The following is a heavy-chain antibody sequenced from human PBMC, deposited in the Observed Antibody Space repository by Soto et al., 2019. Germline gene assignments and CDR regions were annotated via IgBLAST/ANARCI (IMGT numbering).Heavy chain of an antibody. V-gene: IGHV3-23*01. CDR1: GFTFSSYA. CDR3: ARKDSLIVVVVAATPYYYGMDV. J-gene: IGHJ6*02. CDR2: ISGSGGST. Sequence: FLRLSCAASGFTFSSYAMSWVRQAPGKGLEWVSAISGSGGSTYYADSVKGRFTISRDNSKNTLYLQMNSLRAEDTAVYYCARKDSLIVVVVAATPYYYGMDVWGQGTTVTVSS. D-gene: IGHD2-15*01.